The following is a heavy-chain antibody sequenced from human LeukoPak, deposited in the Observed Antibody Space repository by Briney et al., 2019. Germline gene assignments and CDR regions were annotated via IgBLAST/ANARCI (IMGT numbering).Heavy chain of an antibody. V-gene: IGHV4-59*01. Sequence: SETLSLTCTVSGVSISSYYWSWIRQPPGKGLEWIGYIYYSGSTNYNPSLKSRVTISVDTSKNQFSLKLSSVTAADTAVYYCARFVVRYYYYGMDVWGQGTTVTVSS. CDR1: GVSISSYY. CDR3: ARFVVRYYYYGMDV. D-gene: IGHD3-10*01. CDR2: IYYSGST. J-gene: IGHJ6*02.